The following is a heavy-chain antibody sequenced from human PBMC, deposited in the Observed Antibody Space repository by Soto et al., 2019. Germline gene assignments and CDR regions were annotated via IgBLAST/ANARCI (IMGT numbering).Heavy chain of an antibody. Sequence: QVQLVQAGAEGKKPGSSVKVSCRASGYTFTNYYIHWVRQAPGQGLEWLGIINPTSGSTNYAQKFQGRVTLTMDTSTTTVYMELSGLRAEDTAIFYCARDLAAGDHWGQGTLVTVSS. CDR3: ARDLAAGDH. CDR2: INPTSGST. V-gene: IGHV1-46*01. J-gene: IGHJ4*02. D-gene: IGHD6-13*01. CDR1: GYTFTNYY.